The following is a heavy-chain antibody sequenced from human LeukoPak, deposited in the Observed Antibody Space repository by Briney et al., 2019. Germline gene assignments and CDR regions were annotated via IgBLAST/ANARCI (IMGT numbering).Heavy chain of an antibody. D-gene: IGHD1-26*01. CDR2: ISYDGSNK. J-gene: IGHJ6*02. CDR1: GFTFSSYG. Sequence: GRSLRLSCAASGFTFSSYGMPWVRQAPGKGLEWVAVISYDGSNKYYADSVKGRFTISRDNSKNTLYLQMNSLRAEDTAVYYCAKGGYYYYYGMDVWGQGTTVTVSS. V-gene: IGHV3-30*18. CDR3: AKGGYYYYYGMDV.